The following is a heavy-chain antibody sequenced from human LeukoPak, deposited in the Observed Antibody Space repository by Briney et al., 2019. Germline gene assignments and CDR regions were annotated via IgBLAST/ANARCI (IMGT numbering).Heavy chain of an antibody. CDR1: GFTFSSYG. J-gene: IGHJ6*03. Sequence: PGGSLRLSCAASGFTFSSYGMHWVRQAPDKGLEWVAFIQYEGINKYYADSVKGRFTISRDNSKNTLYLQMNSLRAEDTAVYYCAKDAFSGSYYYYYYYMDVWGKGTTVTISS. CDR2: IQYEGINK. D-gene: IGHD1-26*01. V-gene: IGHV3-30*02. CDR3: AKDAFSGSYYYYYYYMDV.